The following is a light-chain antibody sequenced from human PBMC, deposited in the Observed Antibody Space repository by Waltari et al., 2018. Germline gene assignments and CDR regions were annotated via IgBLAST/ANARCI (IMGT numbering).Light chain of an antibody. Sequence: SSELTQDPAVSVALGQTVRITCQGDSLRSYYASWYQQKPGQAPVLVIYAKNNRPSGIPDRFSGSSSGNTASLTITGAQAEDEADYYCNSRDSSGNHLVLFGGGTKLTVL. CDR2: AKN. V-gene: IGLV3-19*01. CDR1: SLRSYY. J-gene: IGLJ2*01. CDR3: NSRDSSGNHLVL.